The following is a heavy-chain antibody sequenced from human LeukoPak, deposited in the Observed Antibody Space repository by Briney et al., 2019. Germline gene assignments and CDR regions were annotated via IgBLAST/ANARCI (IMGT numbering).Heavy chain of an antibody. D-gene: IGHD4-17*01. V-gene: IGHV1-46*01. CDR2: INPSGGST. CDR1: GYTFTSYY. J-gene: IGHJ4*02. Sequence: GASVKVSCKASGYTFTSYYMHWARQAPGQGLEWMGIINPSGGSTSYAQKFQGRVTMTRDTSTSTVYMELSSLRSEDTAVYYCARATATTAYFDYWGQGTLVTVSS. CDR3: ARATATTAYFDY.